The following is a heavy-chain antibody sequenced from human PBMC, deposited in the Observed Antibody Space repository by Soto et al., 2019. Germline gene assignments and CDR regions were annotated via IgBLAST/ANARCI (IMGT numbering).Heavy chain of an antibody. D-gene: IGHD3-10*01. CDR2: VNPNNGDT. J-gene: IGHJ4*02. CDR1: GYNFFNYD. Sequence: QVQLVQSGADLKKPGASVKVSCKASGYNFFNYDMNWVRQATGQGPEWIGWVNPNNGDTGYGVRFQGRVTLTTDISTTTAYMELTSLRLDDTAIYYCAKVSRRGSAIDFDYWGQGTLITVSS. CDR3: AKVSRRGSAIDFDY. V-gene: IGHV1-8*02.